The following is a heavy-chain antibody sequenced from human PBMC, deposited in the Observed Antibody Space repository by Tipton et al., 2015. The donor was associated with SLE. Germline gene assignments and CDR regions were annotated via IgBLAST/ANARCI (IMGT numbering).Heavy chain of an antibody. Sequence: SLRLSCAASGFTFSSYSTNWVRQAPGKGLEWVSSISSSSSYIYYADSVKGRFTISRDNAKNSLYLQMNSLRAEDTAVYYCARDWGYYYYYGMDVWGQGTTVTVSS. D-gene: IGHD3-16*01. CDR1: GFTFSSYS. J-gene: IGHJ6*02. CDR3: ARDWGYYYYYGMDV. CDR2: ISSSSSYI. V-gene: IGHV3-21*03.